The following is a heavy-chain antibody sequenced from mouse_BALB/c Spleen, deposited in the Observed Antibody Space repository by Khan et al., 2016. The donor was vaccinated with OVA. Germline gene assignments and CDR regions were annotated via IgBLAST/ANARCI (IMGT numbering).Heavy chain of an antibody. D-gene: IGHD4-1*01. V-gene: IGHV5-6*01. Sequence: EVELVESGGDLVKPGGSLKLSCAASGFTFSTFGMSWVRQTPAKRLEWVATISSGGTYTYYPDSVKGRFTISRDNAKNTLYLQMSSLRSDDTAMYYCARHWGGLTDFGGQGTSVTVSA. CDR1: GFTFSTFG. J-gene: IGHJ4*01. CDR2: ISSGGTYT. CDR3: ARHWGGLTDF.